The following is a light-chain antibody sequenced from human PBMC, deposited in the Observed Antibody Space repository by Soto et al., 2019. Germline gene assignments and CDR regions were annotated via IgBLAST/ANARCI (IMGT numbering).Light chain of an antibody. Sequence: EIVMTQSPASLSVSPGEGATLSCRASQTVASNLAWYQQKPGQGPRLLIHGASNRATGVPARFSGSGSGTDFTLTISSLQSEDFAVYYCQQYHNWPPQYTFGQGTKLQIK. V-gene: IGKV3-15*01. CDR1: QTVASN. CDR2: GAS. J-gene: IGKJ2*01. CDR3: QQYHNWPPQYT.